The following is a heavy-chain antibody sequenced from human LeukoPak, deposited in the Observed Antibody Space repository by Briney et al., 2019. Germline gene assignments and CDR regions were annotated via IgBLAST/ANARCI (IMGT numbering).Heavy chain of an antibody. CDR2: ISSSGRSI. J-gene: IGHJ5*02. CDR1: GFTFSSCE. D-gene: IGHD2-15*01. V-gene: IGHV3-48*03. Sequence: PGGSLRLSCAASGFTFSSCEMNWVRQAPGKGLEWVSYISSSGRSINYADSVRGRFTISRDNGKNSLYLQMNSLRAEDTAVYYCARVRYCSGGSCYGNWYDPWGQGTLVTVSS. CDR3: ARVRYCSGGSCYGNWYDP.